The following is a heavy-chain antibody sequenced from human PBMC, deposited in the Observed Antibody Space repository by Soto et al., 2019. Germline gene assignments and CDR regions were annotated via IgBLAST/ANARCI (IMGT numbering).Heavy chain of an antibody. Sequence: ASVKVSCKASENTFIGYYLHWVRQAPGQGLEWMGIINPSGGSTSYAQKFQGRVTMTRDTSTSTVYMELSSLRSEDTAVYYCARAIHYYDSSGYYDYWGQGTLVTVSS. J-gene: IGHJ4*02. CDR3: ARAIHYYDSSGYYDY. CDR1: ENTFIGYY. D-gene: IGHD3-22*01. V-gene: IGHV1-46*01. CDR2: INPSGGST.